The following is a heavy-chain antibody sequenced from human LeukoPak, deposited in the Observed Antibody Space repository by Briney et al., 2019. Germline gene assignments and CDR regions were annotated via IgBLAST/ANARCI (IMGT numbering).Heavy chain of an antibody. CDR1: GGSISSGSYY. Sequence: SETLSLTCTVSGGSISSGSYYWSWIRQPAGKGLEWIGRIYTSGSTYYNPSLKSRVTISVDTSKNQFSLKLSSVTAADTAVYYCARAPVNYDILTGYHALGAFDIWGQGTMVTVSS. V-gene: IGHV4-61*02. CDR3: ARAPVNYDILTGYHALGAFDI. D-gene: IGHD3-9*01. J-gene: IGHJ3*02. CDR2: IYTSGST.